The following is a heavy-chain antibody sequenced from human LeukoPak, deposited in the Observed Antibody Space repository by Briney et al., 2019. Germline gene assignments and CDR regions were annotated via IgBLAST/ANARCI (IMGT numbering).Heavy chain of an antibody. CDR1: GYTFTSYG. CDR2: ISAYNGNT. D-gene: IGHD3-22*01. V-gene: IGHV1-18*01. Sequence: GASVKVSCKASGYTFTSYGISWVRQAPGQGLEWMGWISAYNGNTNYAQKLQGRVTMTTDTSTSTAYMELRSLRSDDTAVYYCARDGYYDSSGYYYGDALDIWGQGTMVTVSS. J-gene: IGHJ3*02. CDR3: ARDGYYDSSGYYYGDALDI.